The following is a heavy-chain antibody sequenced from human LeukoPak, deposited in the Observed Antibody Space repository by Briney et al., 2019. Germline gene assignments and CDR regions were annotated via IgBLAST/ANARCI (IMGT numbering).Heavy chain of an antibody. CDR3: ARDPLAAGTVGAFDI. V-gene: IGHV1-69*05. CDR1: GGTFSSYA. D-gene: IGHD6-13*01. J-gene: IGHJ3*02. CDR2: IIPIFGTA. Sequence: GSSVKVSCKASGGTFSSYAISWVRQAPGQRIEWMGRIIPIFGTANYAQKFQGRVTITTDESTSTAYMELSSLRSEDTAVYYCARDPLAAGTVGAFDIWGQGTMVTVSS.